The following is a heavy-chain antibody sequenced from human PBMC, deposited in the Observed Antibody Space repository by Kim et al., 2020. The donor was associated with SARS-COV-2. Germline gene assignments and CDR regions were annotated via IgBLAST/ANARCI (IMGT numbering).Heavy chain of an antibody. CDR3: THNQIWFGECPIPEERACDY. CDR2: IYWDDES. Sequence: SGPTLVKPTQTLTLTCTFSGFSLSTSVVGVGWIRQPPGKALEWLALIYWDDESHYSPSLRSRLTITKDTSKNQVLFTMTNMDPVDTATYYCTHNQIWFGECPIPEERACDYWGQGTLVTVSS. D-gene: IGHD3-10*01. CDR1: GFSLSTSVVG. V-gene: IGHV2-5*02. J-gene: IGHJ4*02.